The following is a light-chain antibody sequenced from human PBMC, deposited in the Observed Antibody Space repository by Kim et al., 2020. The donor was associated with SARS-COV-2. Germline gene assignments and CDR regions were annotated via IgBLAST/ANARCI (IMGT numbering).Light chain of an antibody. Sequence: PGERGTLSCTASQSVSSSYLAWYQQKPGHAPRLLIYSASSSATGIPDRFSGSGSATDFTLTISRLETEDFAVYFCQQYGSSPPQYIFGQGTKLEI. CDR3: QQYGSSPPQYI. CDR1: QSVSSSY. V-gene: IGKV3-20*01. CDR2: SAS. J-gene: IGKJ2*01.